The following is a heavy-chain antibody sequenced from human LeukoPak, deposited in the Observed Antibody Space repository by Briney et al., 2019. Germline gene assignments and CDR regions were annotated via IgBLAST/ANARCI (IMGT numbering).Heavy chain of an antibody. CDR1: GYTLTELS. D-gene: IGHD5-12*01. V-gene: IGHV1-24*01. Sequence: ASVKVSCKVSGYTLTELSMHWVRQAPGKGLEWMGGFDPEDGETIYAQKFLGRVTMTEDTSTDTAYMELSSLRSEDTAVYYCATVKDFGYSGTRDAFDIWGQGTMVTVSS. CDR3: ATVKDFGYSGTRDAFDI. CDR2: FDPEDGET. J-gene: IGHJ3*02.